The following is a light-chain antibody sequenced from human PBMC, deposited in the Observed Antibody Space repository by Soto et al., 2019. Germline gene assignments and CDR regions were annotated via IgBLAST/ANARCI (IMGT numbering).Light chain of an antibody. Sequence: VMTQSPATLPVSPGERATLSCRASQNLRSSLAWYQQKPGQAPRLLIYGASTRATGIPARFSGSGSGTEFTLTISSLQSEDFAVYFCQQYNIWPKTFGQGTKVDIK. CDR1: QNLRSS. J-gene: IGKJ1*01. CDR3: QQYNIWPKT. CDR2: GAS. V-gene: IGKV3-15*01.